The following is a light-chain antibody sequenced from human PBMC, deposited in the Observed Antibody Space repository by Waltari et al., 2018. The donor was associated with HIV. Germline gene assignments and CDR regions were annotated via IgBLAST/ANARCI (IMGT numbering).Light chain of an antibody. J-gene: IGKJ2*01. V-gene: IGKV3-20*01. CDR3: QQYGSSLIYT. CDR2: GAS. Sequence: EIVLTQSPGTLSLSPGERATLSCRASQSVSSSYLAWYQQKPGQAPRLLICGASTRATGIPDRFSGSGSGTDFTLTISRLEPEDFAVYYCQQYGSSLIYTFGQGTKLEIK. CDR1: QSVSSSY.